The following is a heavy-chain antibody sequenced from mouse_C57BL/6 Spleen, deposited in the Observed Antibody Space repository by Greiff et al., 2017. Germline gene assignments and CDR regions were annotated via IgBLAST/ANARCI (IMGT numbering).Heavy chain of an antibody. CDR3: ARGDYDGFAD. CDR2: LDPYGSYT. CDR1: GYTFTSYW. V-gene: IGHV1-69*01. D-gene: IGHD2-4*01. J-gene: IGHJ3*01. Sequence: QVQLKQPGAELVMPGASVKLSCKASGYTFTSYWMNWVKQRPGQGLEWIGELDPYGSYTNYNPKFKGKSTLTVDKSSSTAYMQLRSLPSEGFAGDYSARGDYDGFADWGQGTLVTVSA.